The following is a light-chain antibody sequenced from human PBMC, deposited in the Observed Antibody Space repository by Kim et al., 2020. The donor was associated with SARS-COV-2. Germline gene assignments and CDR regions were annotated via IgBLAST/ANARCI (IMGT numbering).Light chain of an antibody. CDR2: DVS. V-gene: IGKV3-11*01. J-gene: IGKJ4*01. CDR3: QHRKTWPVT. CDR1: QKVNNY. Sequence: LSPGERAPLSCRASQKVNNYLAWYQQKPGQAPRLLMYDVSNRATGIPARFSGSGSGTDFTLTISSLEPEDFAVYYCQHRKTWPVTFGGGTKVDIK.